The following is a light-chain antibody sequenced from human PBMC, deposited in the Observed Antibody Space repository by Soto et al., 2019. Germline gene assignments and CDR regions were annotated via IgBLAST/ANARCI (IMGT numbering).Light chain of an antibody. J-gene: IGKJ2*01. CDR2: AAS. CDR3: QQRYAAPLT. V-gene: IGKV1-39*01. Sequence: EIQMTQSPASLSASVGDRVGIICRARQTIGNYLLWYQHRPGKDPQVVIYAASNLKIGVPSRFSCSGSRTDFNLTISNLQTEDSATYYCQQRYAAPLTFGNRTKVDIK. CDR1: QTIGNY.